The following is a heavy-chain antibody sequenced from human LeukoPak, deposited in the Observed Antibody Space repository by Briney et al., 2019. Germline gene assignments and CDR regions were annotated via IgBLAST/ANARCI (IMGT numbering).Heavy chain of an antibody. Sequence: GGSLRLSCAASGFTFSSYGMHWVRQATGKGLEWVSAIGTAGDTYYPGSVKGRFTISRENAKNSLYLQMNSLRAGDTAVYYCARGMVARYFDWLPGYGMDVWGQGTTVTVSS. CDR2: IGTAGDT. J-gene: IGHJ6*02. CDR1: GFTFSSYG. V-gene: IGHV3-13*01. D-gene: IGHD3-9*01. CDR3: ARGMVARYFDWLPGYGMDV.